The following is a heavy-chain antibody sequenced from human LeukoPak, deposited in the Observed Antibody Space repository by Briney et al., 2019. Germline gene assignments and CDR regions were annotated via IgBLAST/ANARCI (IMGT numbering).Heavy chain of an antibody. J-gene: IGHJ4*02. CDR1: GYTFTSYD. V-gene: IGHV1-8*01. CDR2: MNPNSGNT. D-gene: IGHD6-13*01. Sequence: ASVKVSCKASGYTFTSYDINWVRQATGQGLEWMGWMNPNSGNTAYAQKLQGRVAMTRNTAISTAYMELSGLRSEDTAVYYCAKVSNSWYTYFDFWGQGALVTVSS. CDR3: AKVSNSWYTYFDF.